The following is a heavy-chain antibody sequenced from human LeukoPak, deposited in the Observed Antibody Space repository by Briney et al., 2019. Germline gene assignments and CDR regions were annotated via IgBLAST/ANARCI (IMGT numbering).Heavy chain of an antibody. D-gene: IGHD4-17*01. CDR1: GFTFNDYE. V-gene: IGHV3-48*03. Sequence: SGGSLRLSCAASGFTFNDYEMNWIRQAPGKGLEWISYISRSGSSIYYADSVQGRFTISRDNAKNSLYLQVNSLRAEDTAVYYCARSTVTNYLDYWGQGTLVIVSS. CDR2: ISRSGSSI. J-gene: IGHJ4*02. CDR3: ARSTVTNYLDY.